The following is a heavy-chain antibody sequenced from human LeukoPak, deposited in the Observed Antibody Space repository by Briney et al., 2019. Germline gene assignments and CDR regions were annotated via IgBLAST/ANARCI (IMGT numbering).Heavy chain of an antibody. CDR1: GFTVSSNY. CDR2: IYSGGST. D-gene: IGHD6-13*01. Sequence: GGSLRLSCAASGFTVSSNYMSWVRQAPGKGLEWVSVIYSGGSTYYADSVKGRFTISRDNSKNTLYLQMNSLRAEDTAVYYCARGGEVGDIAAAEFDYWGQGTLVTVSS. J-gene: IGHJ4*02. CDR3: ARGGEVGDIAAAEFDY. V-gene: IGHV3-66*01.